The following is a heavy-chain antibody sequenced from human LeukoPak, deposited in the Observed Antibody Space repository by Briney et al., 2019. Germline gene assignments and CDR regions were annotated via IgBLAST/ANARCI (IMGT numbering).Heavy chain of an antibody. CDR2: IFHSGST. D-gene: IGHD3-10*01. CDR3: AKSNGYGLIDI. CDR1: GYSISSGYY. Sequence: SETLSLTCTVSGYSISSGYYWGWIRQPPGKGLEWIGTIFHSGSTYYNPSLKSRLTISLDTSRNQFSLKLNSVTAADTAVYYCAKSNGYGLIDIWGQGTMVTVSS. J-gene: IGHJ3*02. V-gene: IGHV4-38-2*02.